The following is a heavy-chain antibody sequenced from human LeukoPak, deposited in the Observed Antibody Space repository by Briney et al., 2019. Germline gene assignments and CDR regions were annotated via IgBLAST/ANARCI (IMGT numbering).Heavy chain of an antibody. CDR3: TYFGYSYGPFDY. V-gene: IGHV3-23*01. J-gene: IGHJ4*02. D-gene: IGHD5-18*01. CDR1: GFTFSSYA. Sequence: GGSLRLSCAASGFTFSSYAMSWVRQAPGKRLEWVSAISGSGGSTYYADSVKGRFTISRDNSKNTLYLQMNSLRAEDTAVYYCTYFGYSYGPFDYWGQGTLVTVSS. CDR2: ISGSGGST.